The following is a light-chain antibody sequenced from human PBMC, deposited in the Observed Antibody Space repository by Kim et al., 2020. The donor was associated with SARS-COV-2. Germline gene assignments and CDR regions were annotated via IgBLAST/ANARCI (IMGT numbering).Light chain of an antibody. V-gene: IGLV2-23*02. CDR3: CSYAGVRTLV. Sequence: QSALTQPASVSGSLGQSITISCTGTSSDVGAYDLVSWYQQHPGKSPKLLISKVYERPSGVSNRFSGSKSANTASLTISGLQAEDEADYFCCSYAGVRTLVFGAGTKLTVL. CDR1: SSDVGAYDL. CDR2: KVY. J-gene: IGLJ3*02.